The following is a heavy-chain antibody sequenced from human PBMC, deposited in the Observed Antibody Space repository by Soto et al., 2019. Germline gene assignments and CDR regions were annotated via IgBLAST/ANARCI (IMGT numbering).Heavy chain of an antibody. J-gene: IGHJ4*02. CDR2: IYHSGST. V-gene: IGHV4-30-2*01. Sequence: QLQLQESGSGLVKPSQTLSLTCAVSGGSISSGGYSWSWIRQPPGKGLEWIGYIYHSGSTYYNPSLKSRVTISVDRSKNQFSLKLSSVTAADTAVYYCARVNYYDSSGYVGYFDYWGQGTLVTVSS. CDR3: ARVNYYDSSGYVGYFDY. D-gene: IGHD3-22*01. CDR1: GGSISSGGYS.